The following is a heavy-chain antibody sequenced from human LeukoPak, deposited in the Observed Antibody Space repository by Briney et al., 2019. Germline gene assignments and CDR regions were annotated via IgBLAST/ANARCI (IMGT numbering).Heavy chain of an antibody. V-gene: IGHV3-30-3*01. CDR1: GFTFSSYA. CDR3: ARDSAQVDVVVTAMEVPDFDY. Sequence: TGGSLRLSCAASGFTFSSYAMHWVRQAPGKGLEWVAVISYDGSNKYYADSVKGRFTISRDNSKNTLYLQMNSLRAEDTAVYYCARDSAQVDVVVTAMEVPDFDYWGQGTLVTVSS. D-gene: IGHD2-21*02. J-gene: IGHJ4*02. CDR2: ISYDGSNK.